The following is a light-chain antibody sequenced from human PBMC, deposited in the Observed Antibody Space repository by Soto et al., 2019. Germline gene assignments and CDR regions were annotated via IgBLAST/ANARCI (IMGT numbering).Light chain of an antibody. J-gene: IGKJ4*01. CDR3: QHYGSSLLT. CDR2: GAS. CDR1: QSVSSSY. Sequence: DIVLTQSPGTLSLSPGERATLSCRASQSVSSSYLAWYQQRPGQAPRLLIYGASSRATGIPDRFSGSGSGTDFTLNISRLEPEEFAVYYCQHYGSSLLTFGGGTKVEIK. V-gene: IGKV3-20*01.